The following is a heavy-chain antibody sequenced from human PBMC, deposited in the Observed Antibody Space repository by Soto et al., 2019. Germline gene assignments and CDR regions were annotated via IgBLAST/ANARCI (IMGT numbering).Heavy chain of an antibody. CDR2: FYYTGGT. CDR3: ASPRQGNYDFLSGYYALDY. J-gene: IGHJ4*02. V-gene: IGHV4-39*01. CDR1: GASISSSRSY. Sequence: SETLSLTCTVSGASISSSRSYWGWVRQPPGKGLEWIVSFYYTGGTYSTYYNPSLKSRVAISVDTSKSQFSLNLRSVTAADTAVYYCASPRQGNYDFLSGYYALDYWRQGTLVTVSS. D-gene: IGHD3-3*01.